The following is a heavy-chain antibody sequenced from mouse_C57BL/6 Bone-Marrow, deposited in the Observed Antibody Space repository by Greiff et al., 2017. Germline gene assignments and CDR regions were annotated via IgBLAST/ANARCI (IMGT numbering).Heavy chain of an antibody. CDR3: ARCYYFDY. V-gene: IGHV1-50*01. CDR1: GYTFTSYW. Sequence: QVQLQQPGAELVKPGASVKLSCTASGYTFTSYWMQWVKQRPGQGLEWIGEIDPSDSSTNSKQKFKGQATLTVDTSSSTAYMQLSSLTSDDSAVYYCARCYYFDYWGQGTTRTVSS. CDR2: IDPSDSST. J-gene: IGHJ2*01.